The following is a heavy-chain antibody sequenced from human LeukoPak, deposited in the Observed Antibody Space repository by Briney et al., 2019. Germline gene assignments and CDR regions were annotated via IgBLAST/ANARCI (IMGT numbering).Heavy chain of an antibody. V-gene: IGHV1-18*01. Sequence: GASVKVSCKASGYTFTSYGISWVRQAPGQGLEWMGWISAYNGNTNYAQKLQGRVTMTTDTSTSTAYMELRSLRSDDTAVYYCARDLRGAIVVVPTPFDYWGQGTLVTVSS. CDR3: ARDLRGAIVVVPTPFDY. D-gene: IGHD2-2*01. CDR2: ISAYNGNT. CDR1: GYTFTSYG. J-gene: IGHJ4*02.